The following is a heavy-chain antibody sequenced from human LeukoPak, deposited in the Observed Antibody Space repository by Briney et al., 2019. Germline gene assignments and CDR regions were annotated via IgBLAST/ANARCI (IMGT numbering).Heavy chain of an antibody. Sequence: PGGSLRVSCAASGFVFSSYGMHWVRQAPGKGLEWVAFIRYDDSRRLYADSVKGRFTISRDDSKNTLYLQMNFLRPEDTAVYYCAKALVITVAGTYYFDYWGQGTLVTVSS. CDR1: GFVFSSYG. V-gene: IGHV3-30*02. CDR3: AKALVITVAGTYYFDY. CDR2: IRYDDSRR. J-gene: IGHJ4*02. D-gene: IGHD6-19*01.